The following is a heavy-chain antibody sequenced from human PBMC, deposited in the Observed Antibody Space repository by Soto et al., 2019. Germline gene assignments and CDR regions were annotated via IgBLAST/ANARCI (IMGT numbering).Heavy chain of an antibody. CDR1: GGSISSGGYY. CDR2: IYYSGST. J-gene: IGHJ5*02. Sequence: TLSLTCTVSGGSISSGGYYWSWIRQHPGKGLEWIGYIYYSGSTYYNPSLKSRVTISVDTSKNQFSLKLSSVTAADTAVYYCAREGANWFDPWGQGTLVTVSS. V-gene: IGHV4-31*03. CDR3: AREGANWFDP.